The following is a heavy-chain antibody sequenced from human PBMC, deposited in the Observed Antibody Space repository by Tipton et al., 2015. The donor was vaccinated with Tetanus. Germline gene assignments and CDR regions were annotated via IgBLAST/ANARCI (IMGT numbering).Heavy chain of an antibody. J-gene: IGHJ6*03. D-gene: IGHD1-26*01. V-gene: IGHV3-21*01. CDR1: GFTFSSYS. Sequence: QLVQSGGGLVKPGGSLRLSCAASGFTFSSYSMNWVRQAPGKGLEWVSSISSSSSYIYYADSVKGRFTISRDNAKNSLYLQMNSLRAEDTAVYYCARSDGGATPSFYMDVWGKGTTVTVSS. CDR3: ARSDGGATPSFYMDV. CDR2: ISSSSSYI.